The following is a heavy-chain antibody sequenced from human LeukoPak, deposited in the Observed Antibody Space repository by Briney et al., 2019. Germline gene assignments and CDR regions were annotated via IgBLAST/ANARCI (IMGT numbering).Heavy chain of an antibody. CDR2: IRSKIDGGAT. J-gene: IGHJ4*02. V-gene: IGHV3-15*07. CDR3: YTSITDY. CDR1: GFNVNNAW. Sequence: PGGSLRLSCAASGFNVNNAWMSWVRQAPGKGLEWVGRIRSKIDGGATDYAAPVKGRFTISRDDSKNTLYLQINSLKIENTAMYYCYTSITDYWGQGTLVTVSS. D-gene: IGHD2-21*01.